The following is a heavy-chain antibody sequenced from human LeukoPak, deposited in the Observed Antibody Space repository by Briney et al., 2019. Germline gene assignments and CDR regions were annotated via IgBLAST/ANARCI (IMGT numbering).Heavy chain of an antibody. J-gene: IGHJ4*02. Sequence: ASVKVSCKASGYTFTSYYMHWVRQAPGQGLEWMGIINPSGGSTSYAQKFQGRVTMTRDTSTSTVYMELSSLRSEDTAVYYSARADCGGDCYPSTYFDYWGQGTLVTVSS. V-gene: IGHV1-46*01. D-gene: IGHD2-21*01. CDR3: ARADCGGDCYPSTYFDY. CDR2: INPSGGST. CDR1: GYTFTSYY.